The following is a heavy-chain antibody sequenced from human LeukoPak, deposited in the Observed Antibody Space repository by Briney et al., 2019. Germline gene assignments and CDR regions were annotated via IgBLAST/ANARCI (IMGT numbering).Heavy chain of an antibody. D-gene: IGHD3-16*01. V-gene: IGHV3-23*01. J-gene: IGHJ4*02. CDR3: AKWSVWGNYYLDY. CDR1: GFTFSNFA. Sequence: LPGGSLRLSCAASGFTFSNFAMTWVRQAPGKGLEWLSSISGSGETTYYADSVKGRFIISRDKSKNILYLQMNSLRAEDTAVYYCAKWSVWGNYYLDYWGQGTLVTVSS. CDR2: ISGSGETT.